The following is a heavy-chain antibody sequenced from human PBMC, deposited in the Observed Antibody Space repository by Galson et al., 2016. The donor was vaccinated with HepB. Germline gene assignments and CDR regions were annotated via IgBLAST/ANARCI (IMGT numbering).Heavy chain of an antibody. D-gene: IGHD6-13*01. CDR1: GFAFSTYA. CDR3: AKAAGRAADGLNFDS. V-gene: IGHV3-23*01. J-gene: IGHJ4*02. Sequence: SLRLSCAASGFAFSTYAMTWVRQAPGKGLEWVSDISGGSIGIYYAVPVRGRFTISRDNSKNTLYLQMNSLRVEDTGAYYCAKAAGRAADGLNFDSWGQGTLVSVSS. CDR2: ISGGSIGI.